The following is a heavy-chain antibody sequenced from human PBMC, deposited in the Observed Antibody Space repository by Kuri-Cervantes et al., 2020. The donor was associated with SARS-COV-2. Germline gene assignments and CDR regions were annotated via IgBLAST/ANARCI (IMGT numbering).Heavy chain of an antibody. Sequence: ASVKVSCKASGYTFTSYDINWVRQATGQWLEWMGWMNPNSGNTGYAQKFQGRVTMTRNTSISTAYMELSSLRPEDTAVYYCARVHDFWSGYYTSWGQGTLVTVSS. CDR2: MNPNSGNT. V-gene: IGHV1-8*02. J-gene: IGHJ5*02. CDR1: GYTFTSYD. D-gene: IGHD3-3*01. CDR3: ARVHDFWSGYYTS.